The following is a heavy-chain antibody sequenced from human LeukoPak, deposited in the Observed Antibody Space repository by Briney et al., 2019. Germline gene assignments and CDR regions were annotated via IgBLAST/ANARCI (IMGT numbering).Heavy chain of an antibody. Sequence: PGWSLRLSCVASGFTFSSYWMSWVRQAPGKGLEWVATIKQDGSEKYYVDSVKGRFTTSRDIAQNSLYLQMNSLRAEDTAVYFCARDAGYDFWTGYYDFWGQGTLVTVSS. CDR3: ARDAGYDFWTGYYDF. J-gene: IGHJ4*02. V-gene: IGHV3-7*05. CDR1: GFTFSSYW. CDR2: IKQDGSEK. D-gene: IGHD3-3*01.